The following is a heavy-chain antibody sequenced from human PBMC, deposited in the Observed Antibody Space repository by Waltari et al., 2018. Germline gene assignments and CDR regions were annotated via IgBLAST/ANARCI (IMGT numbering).Heavy chain of an antibody. CDR1: GFNFDEFG. V-gene: IGHV3-20*04. Sequence: EVQLLESGGTVVRPGGSLRPSGVVAGFNFDEFGMSWVRQVPGRGLEWVSGSNWNGESTGEADSVRGRFIISRDNARNSMTLQMNNLRAEDTALYYCVRGYRHDALDLWGQGTLVTVSS. CDR3: VRGYRHDALDL. J-gene: IGHJ3*01. CDR2: SNWNGEST. D-gene: IGHD6-13*01.